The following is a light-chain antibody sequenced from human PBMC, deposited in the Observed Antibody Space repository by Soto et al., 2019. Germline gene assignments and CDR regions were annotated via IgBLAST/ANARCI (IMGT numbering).Light chain of an antibody. CDR2: KAS. CDR3: LQYNSFSRT. J-gene: IGKJ1*01. CDR1: QSISSW. V-gene: IGKV1-5*03. Sequence: DIQRAQSRSTMCASVGHSLTMACRASQSISSWLAWYQQKAGKAPKLLIYKASTLESGVPSRFSGSGSGTEFTLTISSLQPDDFATYYCLQYNSFSRTFGQGTKVDIK.